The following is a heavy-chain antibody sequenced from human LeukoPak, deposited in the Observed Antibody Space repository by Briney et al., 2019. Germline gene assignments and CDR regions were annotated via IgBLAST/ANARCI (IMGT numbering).Heavy chain of an antibody. V-gene: IGHV4-38-2*02. CDR2: IYHSGST. CDR1: GYSISSGYY. D-gene: IGHD3-10*01. CDR3: ASYYSYAFDY. Sequence: SETLSLTCTVSGYSISSGYYWGWIRQPPGKGLEWIGSIYHSGSTYYNPSLKSRVTISVDTSKNQFSLKLSSVTAADTAVYYCASYYSYAFDYWGQGTLVTVSS. J-gene: IGHJ4*02.